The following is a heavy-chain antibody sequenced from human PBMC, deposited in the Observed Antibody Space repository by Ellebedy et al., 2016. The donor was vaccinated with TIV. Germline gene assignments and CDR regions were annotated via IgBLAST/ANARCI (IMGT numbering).Heavy chain of an antibody. V-gene: IGHV3-7*01. CDR2: IKQDGSEK. J-gene: IGHJ4*02. D-gene: IGHD2-21*02. CDR1: GFTFSSYW. CDR3: ARDDVYCGGDCYSGTFDY. Sequence: GESLKISCAASGFTFSSYWMSWVRQAPGKGLEWVANIKQDGSEKYYVDSVKGRFTISRDNAKNSLYLQMNSLRAEDTAVYYCARDDVYCGGDCYSGTFDYWGQGTLVTVSS.